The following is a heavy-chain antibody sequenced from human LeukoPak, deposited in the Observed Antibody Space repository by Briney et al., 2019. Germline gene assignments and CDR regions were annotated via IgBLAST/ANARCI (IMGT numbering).Heavy chain of an antibody. J-gene: IGHJ3*02. CDR3: ARPTFDAFDI. V-gene: IGHV3-23*01. CDR2: ITDSSTST. Sequence: SGGSLRLSCAASGFTFNNYVMNWVRQAPGKGLEWVSAITDSSTSTYYADSVKGRFTISRHNSKNTLYLQMNSLRAEDTAVYYCARPTFDAFDIWGQGTMVTVSS. CDR1: GFTFNNYV. D-gene: IGHD3-16*01.